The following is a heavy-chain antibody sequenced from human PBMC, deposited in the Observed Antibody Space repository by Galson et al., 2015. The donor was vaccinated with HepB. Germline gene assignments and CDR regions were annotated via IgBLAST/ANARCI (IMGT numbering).Heavy chain of an antibody. D-gene: IGHD3-22*01. CDR1: GYTLTELS. Sequence: SVKVSCKVSGYTLTELSMHWVRQAPGKGLEWMGGFDPEDGETIYAQKFQGRVTMTEDTSTDTAYMELSSLRSEDTAVYYCATGPITMIVAIREAGAEYFQHWGQGTLVTVSS. V-gene: IGHV1-24*01. CDR3: ATGPITMIVAIREAGAEYFQH. J-gene: IGHJ1*01. CDR2: FDPEDGET.